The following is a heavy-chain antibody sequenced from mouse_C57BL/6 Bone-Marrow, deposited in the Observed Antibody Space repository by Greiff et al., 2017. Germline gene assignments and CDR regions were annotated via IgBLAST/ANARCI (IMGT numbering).Heavy chain of an antibody. J-gene: IGHJ4*01. Sequence: VQRVESGAELVRPGASVTLSCKASGYTFTDYEMHWVKQTPVHGLEWLGAIDPETGGTAYNQKFKGKAILTADKSSSTAYMELRSLTSEDSAVYYCTVQLRLLKGYYYAMDYGGQGTSVTVSS. V-gene: IGHV1-15*01. D-gene: IGHD3-2*02. CDR1: GYTFTDYE. CDR2: IDPETGGT. CDR3: TVQLRLLKGYYYAMDY.